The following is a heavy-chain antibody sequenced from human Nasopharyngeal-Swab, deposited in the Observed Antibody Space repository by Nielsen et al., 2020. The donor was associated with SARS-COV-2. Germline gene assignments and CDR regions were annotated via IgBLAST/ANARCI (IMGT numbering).Heavy chain of an antibody. J-gene: IGHJ6*02. CDR2: IYYSGST. Sequence: WIRQPPGKGLEGIGYIYYSGSTYYNPSLKSRVTISVDTSKNQFSLKLSSVTAADTAVYYCARDAAGYCSSTSCYAGTGMDVWGQGTTVTVSS. D-gene: IGHD2-2*01. CDR3: ARDAAGYCSSTSCYAGTGMDV. V-gene: IGHV4-30-4*01.